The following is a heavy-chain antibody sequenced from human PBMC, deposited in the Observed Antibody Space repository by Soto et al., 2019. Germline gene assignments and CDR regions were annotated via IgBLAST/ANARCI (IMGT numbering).Heavy chain of an antibody. D-gene: IGHD2-15*01. J-gene: IGHJ6*02. CDR1: GFTFISSA. Sequence: SVKVSCKASGFTFISSAVQWVRQARGQRLEWIGWIVVGSGNTNYAQKFQERVTITRDMSTSTAYMELSSLRSEDTAVYFCAADSGGFYGMDVWGQGTTVTVSS. V-gene: IGHV1-58*01. CDR2: IVVGSGNT. CDR3: AADSGGFYGMDV.